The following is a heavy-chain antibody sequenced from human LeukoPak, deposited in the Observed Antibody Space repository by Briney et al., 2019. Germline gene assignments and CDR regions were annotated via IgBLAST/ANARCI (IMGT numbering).Heavy chain of an antibody. D-gene: IGHD1-26*01. CDR2: IRSKANSYAT. J-gene: IGHJ3*02. V-gene: IGHV3-73*01. CDR3: ARDMGPQDAFDI. CDR1: GFTFSGSA. Sequence: GGSLRLSCAASGFTFSGSAMHWVRQASGKGLEWVGRIRSKANSYATAYAASVKGRFTISRDDSKNTAYLQMNSLKTEDTAVYYCARDMGPQDAFDIWGQGTMVTVSS.